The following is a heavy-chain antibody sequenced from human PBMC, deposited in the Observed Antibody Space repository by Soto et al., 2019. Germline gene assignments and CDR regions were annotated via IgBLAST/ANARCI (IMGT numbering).Heavy chain of an antibody. CDR1: GGSVSSGSYY. J-gene: IGHJ5*02. D-gene: IGHD6-13*01. CDR3: ARGDSSSWYSWFDP. Sequence: QVQLQESGPGLVKPSETLSLTCTVSGGSVSSGSYYWSWIRQPPGKGLEWIGYIYYSGSTNYNPSRKSRVTLSVDTSKNKFSLKLSSVTAADTAVYYCARGDSSSWYSWFDPWGQGTLFTVSS. V-gene: IGHV4-61*01. CDR2: IYYSGST.